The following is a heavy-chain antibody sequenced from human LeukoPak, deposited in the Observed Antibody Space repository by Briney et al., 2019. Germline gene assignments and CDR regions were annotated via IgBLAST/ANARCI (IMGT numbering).Heavy chain of an antibody. CDR1: GFTFSSYA. CDR2: IAYDGGNK. J-gene: IGHJ5*02. Sequence: PGGSLRLSCAASGFTFSSYAIHWVRQAPGKGLEWVAVIAYDGGNKYYADSVEGRFTISRDNSKNTLFLQMDSLRAEDTAVYHCARDSSPWYYYDRSGSNGFDPWGQGTLVTVSS. V-gene: IGHV3-30-3*01. CDR3: ARDSSPWYYYDRSGSNGFDP. D-gene: IGHD3-22*01.